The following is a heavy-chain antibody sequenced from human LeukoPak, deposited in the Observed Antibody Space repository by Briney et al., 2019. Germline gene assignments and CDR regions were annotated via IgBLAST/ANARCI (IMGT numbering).Heavy chain of an antibody. V-gene: IGHV3-23*01. CDR3: AKGAYYDYVWGSYRYFYLDY. CDR1: GFTFSNYA. CDR2: ISGSGGST. D-gene: IGHD3-16*02. Sequence: GGSLRLSCAASGFTFSNYAMSWVRQAPGKGLEWVSAISGSGGSTYYADSVKGRFTISRDNSKNTLYLQMNSLRAEDTAVYYCAKGAYYDYVWGSYRYFYLDYWGQGTLVTVSS. J-gene: IGHJ4*02.